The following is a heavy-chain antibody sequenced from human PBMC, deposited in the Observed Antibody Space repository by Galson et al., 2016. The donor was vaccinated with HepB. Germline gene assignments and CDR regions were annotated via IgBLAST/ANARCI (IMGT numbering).Heavy chain of an antibody. V-gene: IGHV4-61*01. CDR3: ARDSPRAAAVGTFDH. CDR1: GGSVSSGSYY. CDR2: VYNIGST. Sequence: ETLSLTCTVSGGSVSSGSYYWTWIRQPPGKGLEWIGYVYNIGSTKYNPPLNRRVTISVDTSKNQVSLKLSSVTAAGTAVYYCARDSPRAAAVGTFDHWGQGTLVTVSS. D-gene: IGHD6-13*01. J-gene: IGHJ4*02.